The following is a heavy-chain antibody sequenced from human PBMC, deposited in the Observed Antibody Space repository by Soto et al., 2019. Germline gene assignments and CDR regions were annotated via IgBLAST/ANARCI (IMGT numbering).Heavy chain of an antibody. CDR3: APLSVSLSGPYGIHV. D-gene: IGHD2-15*01. CDR1: TGSIFSHSYY. V-gene: IGHV4-39*01. CDR2: MLYSGLT. Sequence: SETLSLTCNVSTGSIFSHSYYWAWIRQPPGKGLEWIGSMLYSGLTYYNPSLKSRVTLSVDTSKNQFSVRLNSVTASDTAVYYCAPLSVSLSGPYGIHVWGQGTTVTVS. J-gene: IGHJ6*02.